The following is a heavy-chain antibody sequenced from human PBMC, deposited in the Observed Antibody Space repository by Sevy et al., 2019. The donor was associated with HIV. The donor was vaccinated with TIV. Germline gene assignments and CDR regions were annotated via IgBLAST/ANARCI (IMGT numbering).Heavy chain of an antibody. CDR1: GFTFSSYE. V-gene: IGHV3-48*03. CDR2: ISSSGSTI. D-gene: IGHD2-15*01. CDR3: ARGGGYYGMDV. Sequence: GGSLRLSCAASGFTFSSYEMNWVRQAPGKGLEWVSYISSSGSTIYYADSVKDRFTISRDNAKNSLYLQMNSLRAEDTAVYYCARGGGYYGMDVWGQGTTVTVSS. J-gene: IGHJ6*02.